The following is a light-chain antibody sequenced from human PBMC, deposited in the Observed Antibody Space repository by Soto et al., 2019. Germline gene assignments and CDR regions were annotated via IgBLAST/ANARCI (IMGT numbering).Light chain of an antibody. Sequence: QSVLNQPASVSGSPGQSITLSCTGTSSDVGGSDYVSWYQHHPHRAPKLLIYEVSYRPSGVSDRFSGSKSGNTASLTISGLQAEDEADYYCSSYTSSNALEVFGIGTKLTVL. CDR3: SSYTSSNALEV. V-gene: IGLV2-14*01. CDR2: EVS. J-gene: IGLJ1*01. CDR1: SSDVGGSDY.